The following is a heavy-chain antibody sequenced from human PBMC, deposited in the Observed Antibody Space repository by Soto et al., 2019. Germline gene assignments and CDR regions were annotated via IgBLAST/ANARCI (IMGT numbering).Heavy chain of an antibody. CDR1: GINFLTYA. Sequence: DVQLLESGGGLVQPGGSLRFSCAAPGINFLTYAMAWVRQAPGKGLEWVSVVSSSGITYYADSVKGRFTISRDSSNSTLFLQMNSLRAEDPAVYYCTKMGTSIWYMDYFDFWCRGSLVTVSS. CDR3: TKMGTSIWYMDYFDF. J-gene: IGHJ4*02. D-gene: IGHD3-3*02. CDR2: VSSSGIT. V-gene: IGHV3-23*01.